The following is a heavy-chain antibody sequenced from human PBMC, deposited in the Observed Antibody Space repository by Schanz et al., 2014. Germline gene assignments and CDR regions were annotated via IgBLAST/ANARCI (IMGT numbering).Heavy chain of an antibody. V-gene: IGHV3-21*05. J-gene: IGHJ4*02. CDR3: ARDSRPNDDFLTAYYSIDY. CDR1: GFTLSSYA. Sequence: DVQLLESGGGVVQPGRSLRLSCAAYGFTLSSYAMHWVRQAPGKGLEWVSYISGTTTYTNYADSVKGRFTISRDNAKNSLYLQMNSLRAEDTAVYYCARDSRPNDDFLTAYYSIDYWGQGTLVTVSS. D-gene: IGHD3-9*01. CDR2: ISGTTTYT.